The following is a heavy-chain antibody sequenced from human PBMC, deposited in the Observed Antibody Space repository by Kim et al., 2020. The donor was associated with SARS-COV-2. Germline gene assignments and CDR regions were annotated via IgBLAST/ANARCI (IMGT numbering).Heavy chain of an antibody. Sequence: SIIYYADSVEGRFTISRDNAKNSVSLQMNSLRDEDTAMYYCASRWYYIDFWGQGTLVTVSS. J-gene: IGHJ4*02. CDR3: ASRWYYIDF. D-gene: IGHD2-15*01. V-gene: IGHV3-48*02. CDR2: SII.